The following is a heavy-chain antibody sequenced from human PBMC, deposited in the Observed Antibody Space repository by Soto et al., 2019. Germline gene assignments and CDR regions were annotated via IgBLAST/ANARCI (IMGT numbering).Heavy chain of an antibody. V-gene: IGHV1-69*01. D-gene: IGHD3-22*01. CDR2: IIPIFGTA. J-gene: IGHJ4*02. CDR1: GGTFSSYA. Sequence: QVQLVQSGAEVKKPGSSVKVSCKASGGTFSSYAISWVRQAPGQGLEWMGGIIPIFGTANYAQKFQGRVKITADESTSTAYMELSSLRSEDTAVYYCARVAYYYDSSGYYPFDYWGQGTLVTVSS. CDR3: ARVAYYYDSSGYYPFDY.